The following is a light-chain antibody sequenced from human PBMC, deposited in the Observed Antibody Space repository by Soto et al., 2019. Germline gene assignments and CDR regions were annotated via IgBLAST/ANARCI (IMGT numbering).Light chain of an antibody. CDR3: QQYNNWPLT. CDR1: QSVNSH. CDR2: GES. J-gene: IGKJ4*01. V-gene: IGKV3D-15*01. Sequence: EIVMTQSPASPSVSPGERVTLSCRASQSVNSHLAWYQQKPGQAPRLLILGESTRATGTPARFSGSGSGTDFTLTISSLQSEDFAVYYCQQYNNWPLTVGGGTKVEIK.